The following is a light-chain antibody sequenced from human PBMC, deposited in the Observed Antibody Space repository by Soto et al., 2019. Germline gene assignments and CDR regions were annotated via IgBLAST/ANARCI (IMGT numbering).Light chain of an antibody. J-gene: IGLJ3*02. CDR1: SSDGGGYNY. Sequence: QSALTQPRSVSGSPGQSVTISCTGTSSDGGGYNYVSWYQQHPGKAPKLMIYDVSKRPSGVPDRFSGSKSGNTASLTISGLQAEDEADDYCCSSAGTYTPVFGGGTKLTVL. CDR2: DVS. V-gene: IGLV2-11*01. CDR3: CSSAGTYTPV.